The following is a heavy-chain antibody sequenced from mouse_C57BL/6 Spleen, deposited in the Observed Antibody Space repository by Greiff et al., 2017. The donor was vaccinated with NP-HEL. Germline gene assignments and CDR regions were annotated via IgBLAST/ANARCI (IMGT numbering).Heavy chain of an antibody. Sequence: EVQLVESGGGLVKPGGSLKLSCAASGFTFSSYTMSWVRQTPEKRLEWVATISGGGGNTYYPDSVKGRSTISRDNAKNTLYMQMSSLRSEDTALYYCARHVICDGYPWHFEVWGTGTTVTVSS. V-gene: IGHV5-9*01. CDR2: ISGGGGNT. CDR3: ARHVICDGYPWHFEV. D-gene: IGHD2-3*01. J-gene: IGHJ1*03. CDR1: GFTFSSYT.